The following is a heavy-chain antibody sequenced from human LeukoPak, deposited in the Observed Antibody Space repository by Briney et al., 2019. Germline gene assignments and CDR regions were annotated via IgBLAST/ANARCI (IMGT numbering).Heavy chain of an antibody. J-gene: IGHJ4*02. D-gene: IGHD6-19*01. V-gene: IGHV3-30*02. CDR1: GFTFSSYG. CDR3: ARERAGSGWYVNFDY. CDR2: IRYDGSNK. Sequence: GGSLRLSCAASGFTFSSYGMHWVRQAPGKGLEWVAFIRYDGSNKYYADSVKGRFTISRDNSKNTLYLQMNSLRAEDTAVYYCARERAGSGWYVNFDYWGQGTLVTVSS.